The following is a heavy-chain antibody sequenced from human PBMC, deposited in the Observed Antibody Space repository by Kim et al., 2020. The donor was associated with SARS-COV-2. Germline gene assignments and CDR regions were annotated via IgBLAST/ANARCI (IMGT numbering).Heavy chain of an antibody. D-gene: IGHD6-19*01. J-gene: IGHJ4*02. CDR1: GFTFSSNW. Sequence: GGSLRLSCAASGFTFSSNWMTWVRQAPGKGLEWVAHILQDGSEKYYVDSVKGRFTISRDNAKNSLYLQMNSLRAEDTAVYFCGRDYSGSYDYWGQGTLVT. V-gene: IGHV3-7*03. CDR3: GRDYSGSYDY. CDR2: ILQDGSEK.